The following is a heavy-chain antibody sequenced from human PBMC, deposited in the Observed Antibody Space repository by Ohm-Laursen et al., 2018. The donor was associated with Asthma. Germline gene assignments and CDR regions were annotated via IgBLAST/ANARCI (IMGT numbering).Heavy chain of an antibody. CDR1: AASISSYY. CDR2: FFLRGND. CDR3: ARVGIAARVIDY. J-gene: IGHJ4*02. Sequence: SQTLSLTCTVSAASISSYYWAWIRQPPGKGLEWIGYFFLRGNDNYNPSLKSRVTMSMGTSRDQFSLRLSSVTTADTAVYYCARVGIAARVIDYWGQGTLVTVSS. V-gene: IGHV4-59*01. D-gene: IGHD6-6*01.